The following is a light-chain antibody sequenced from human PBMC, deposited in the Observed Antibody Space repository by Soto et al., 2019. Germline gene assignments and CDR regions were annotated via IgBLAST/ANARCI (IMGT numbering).Light chain of an antibody. CDR1: QSITKN. J-gene: IGKJ2*01. V-gene: IGKV3-15*01. Sequence: EIVMTQSPPTLSVSSGERATLSCGASQSITKNLAWYQQKPGQSPRLLIYAASTRATGVPARFSGSGSGTEFTLIISSLQSEDFAVYYCQQYNIWPYTFGQGTKLEIK. CDR3: QQYNIWPYT. CDR2: AAS.